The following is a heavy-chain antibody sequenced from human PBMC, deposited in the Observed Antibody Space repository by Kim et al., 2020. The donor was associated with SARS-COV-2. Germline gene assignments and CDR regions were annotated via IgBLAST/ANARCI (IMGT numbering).Heavy chain of an antibody. V-gene: IGHV4-4*02. CDR3: AREGGSGQWLVRSYYFDY. CDR1: GGSISSSNW. D-gene: IGHD6-19*01. Sequence: SETLSLTCAVSGGSISSSNWWSWVRQPPGKGLEWIGEIYHSGSTNYNPSLKSRVTISVDKSKNQFSLKLSSVTAADTAVYYCAREGGSGQWLVRSYYFDYWGQGTLVTVSS. J-gene: IGHJ4*02. CDR2: IYHSGST.